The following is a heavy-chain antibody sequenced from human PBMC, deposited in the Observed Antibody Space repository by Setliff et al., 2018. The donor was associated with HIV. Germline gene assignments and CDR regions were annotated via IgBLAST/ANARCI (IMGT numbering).Heavy chain of an antibody. D-gene: IGHD3-10*01. CDR2: IIPIFNTA. CDR3: ARDDHYYDSGSYYSDWYFDL. Sequence: ASVKVSCKASGGTFSSYAISWVRQAPGQGLEWMGGIIPIFNTANYAQKFQGRVTITADESTSTAYMELSSLRSEDTAVYYCARDDHYYDSGSYYSDWYFDLWGRGTLVTVSS. CDR1: GGTFSSYA. J-gene: IGHJ2*01. V-gene: IGHV1-69*13.